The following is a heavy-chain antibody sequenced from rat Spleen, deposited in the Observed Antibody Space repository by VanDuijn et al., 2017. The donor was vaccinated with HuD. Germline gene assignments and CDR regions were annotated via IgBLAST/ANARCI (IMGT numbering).Heavy chain of an antibody. J-gene: IGHJ2*01. CDR3: AVAGFGY. D-gene: IGHD4-4*01. CDR2: IGPSGGST. Sequence: SAFDMAWVRQAPTKGLEWVASIGPSGGSTYYRDSVKGRFTVSRDNAKSTLYLQMNSLRSEDTATYYCAVAGFGYWGQGIMVTVSS. CDR1: SAFD. V-gene: IGHV5S23*01.